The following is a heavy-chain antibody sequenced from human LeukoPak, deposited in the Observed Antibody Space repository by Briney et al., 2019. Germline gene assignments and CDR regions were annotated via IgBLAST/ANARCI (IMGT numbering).Heavy chain of an antibody. CDR3: ARESAYSSGWYDWGAFDI. Sequence: SQTLSLTCAISGDSVSTNSAAWNWIRQSPSRGLEWLGRTYYRSTWSYDYEVSVKSRISINPDTSKNQFSLQLNSVTPEDTAVYYCARESAYSSGWYDWGAFDIWGQGTMVTVSS. D-gene: IGHD6-19*01. J-gene: IGHJ3*02. CDR2: TYYRSTWSY. V-gene: IGHV6-1*01. CDR1: GDSVSTNSAA.